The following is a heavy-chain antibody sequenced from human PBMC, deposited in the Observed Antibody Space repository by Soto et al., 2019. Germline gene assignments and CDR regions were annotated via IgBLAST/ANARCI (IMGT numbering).Heavy chain of an antibody. V-gene: IGHV3-7*01. CDR2: IKQDGSEK. Sequence: PGGSLRLSCAASGFTFSSYWMSWVRQAPGNGLEWVANIKQDGSEKYYVDSLKGRFTISRDNAKNSLYLQMNSLRAEDTAVYYCARDRAVELLFSACYYYYYCMDVLGQGTPVTVSS. J-gene: IGHJ6*02. CDR3: ARDRAVELLFSACYYYYYCMDV. D-gene: IGHD3-3*01. CDR1: GFTFSSYW.